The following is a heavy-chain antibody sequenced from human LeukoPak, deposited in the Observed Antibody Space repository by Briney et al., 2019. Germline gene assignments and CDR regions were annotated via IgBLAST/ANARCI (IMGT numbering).Heavy chain of an antibody. D-gene: IGHD5-18*01. CDR3: AREGDTAMVHFDF. CDR2: INHNSGGT. CDR1: GYTFTDYY. V-gene: IGHV1-2*02. Sequence: ASVKVSFKASGYTFTDYYIHWVRQAPGQGLEWMGWINHNSGGTKFAQKFQGRVTMTRDTSISTTYMEVSRLKSDDTAVYYCAREGDTAMVHFDFWGQGTLVTVSS. J-gene: IGHJ4*02.